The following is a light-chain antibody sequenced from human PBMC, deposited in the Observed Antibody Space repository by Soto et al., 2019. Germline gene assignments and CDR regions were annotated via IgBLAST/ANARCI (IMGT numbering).Light chain of an antibody. Sequence: ESVLAQYRCDLCLSPGQRPTIACRASQTVRNNYLAWYQQKNGQAPRLXIYDASSRATGIPDRFSGGGYGTDFNLTISRLETEDFAVYYCQQFSSYPLTFGGGTKVDIK. V-gene: IGKV3-20*01. CDR2: DAS. CDR3: QQFSSYPLT. CDR1: QTVRNNY. J-gene: IGKJ4*01.